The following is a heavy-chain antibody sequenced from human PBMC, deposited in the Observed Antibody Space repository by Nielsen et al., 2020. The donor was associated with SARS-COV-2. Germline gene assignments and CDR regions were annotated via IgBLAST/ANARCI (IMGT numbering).Heavy chain of an antibody. Sequence: WIRQPPGKGLEWVSYISGSSSAIQYADSVKGRFTISRDNSKNTLYLQMNSLRAEDTAVYYCARGSMVRGVTDYYYYGMDVWGQGTTVTVSS. CDR2: ISGSSSAI. V-gene: IGHV3-48*01. CDR3: ARGSMVRGVTDYYYYGMDV. D-gene: IGHD3-10*01. J-gene: IGHJ6*02.